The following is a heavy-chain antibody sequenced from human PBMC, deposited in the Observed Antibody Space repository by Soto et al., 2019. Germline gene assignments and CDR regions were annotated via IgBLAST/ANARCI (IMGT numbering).Heavy chain of an antibody. Sequence: SVKVSGKASGGTFSSYAISWVRQAPGQGLEWMGGIIPIFGTANYAQKFQGRVTITADESTSTAYMELSSLRSEDTAVYYCARGLAYCGGDCYSNIWGQGTMVTVSS. CDR1: GGTFSSYA. D-gene: IGHD2-21*02. CDR3: ARGLAYCGGDCYSNI. V-gene: IGHV1-69*13. J-gene: IGHJ3*02. CDR2: IIPIFGTA.